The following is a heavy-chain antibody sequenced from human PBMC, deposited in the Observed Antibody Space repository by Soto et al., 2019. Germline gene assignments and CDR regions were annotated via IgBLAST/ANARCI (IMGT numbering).Heavy chain of an antibody. CDR3: ARVSTDGSYGMDV. CDR1: GGSISSGDYY. V-gene: IGHV4-30-4*01. CDR2: IYYSGST. D-gene: IGHD6-25*01. J-gene: IGHJ6*02. Sequence: SSETLSLTCTVSGGSISSGDYYWSWIRQPPGKGLEWIGYIYYSGSTYYNPSLKSRVTISVDTSKNQFSLKLSSVTAADTAVYYCARVSTDGSYGMDVWGHGTTVTVSS.